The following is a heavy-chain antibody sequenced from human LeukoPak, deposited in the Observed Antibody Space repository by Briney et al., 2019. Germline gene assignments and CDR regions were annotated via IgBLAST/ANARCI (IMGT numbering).Heavy chain of an antibody. Sequence: PGGSLRLSCAASGFTFSSYWMSWVRQAPGKGPEWVVNINEDGSKKYYVDSVKGRLTISRDNAKNSLYLQMNSLRAEDTAVYYCARSVRGYSYGRDAFDIWGQGTMVTVSS. CDR3: ARSVRGYSYGRDAFDI. V-gene: IGHV3-7*04. CDR1: GFTFSSYW. CDR2: INEDGSKK. J-gene: IGHJ3*02. D-gene: IGHD5-18*01.